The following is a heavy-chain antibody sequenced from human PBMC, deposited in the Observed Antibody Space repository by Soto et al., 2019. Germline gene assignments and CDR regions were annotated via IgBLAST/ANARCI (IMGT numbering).Heavy chain of an antibody. Sequence: ASVKVSCKASGYTFTSYGISWVRQAPGQGLEWMGWISAYNGNTNYAQKLQGRVTMTTDTSTSTAYMELRSLRSDDTAVYYCASDILSVLRYFDWSRLRYGMDVWGQGTTVTVSS. V-gene: IGHV1-18*01. D-gene: IGHD3-9*01. J-gene: IGHJ6*02. CDR1: GYTFTSYG. CDR3: ASDILSVLRYFDWSRLRYGMDV. CDR2: ISAYNGNT.